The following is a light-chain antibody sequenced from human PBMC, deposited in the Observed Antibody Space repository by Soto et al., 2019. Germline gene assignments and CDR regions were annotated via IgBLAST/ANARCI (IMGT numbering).Light chain of an antibody. Sequence: EVVMTQSPATLSVSPGERATLSCRASQSVSSNLAWYQQKPGQAPRLLIYGASTRATGIPARLSGSGSGTEFTLTISSLQSEDFAVYYCQQFNNWPLTLGGGTKVDIK. CDR2: GAS. CDR3: QQFNNWPLT. CDR1: QSVSSN. J-gene: IGKJ4*01. V-gene: IGKV3-15*01.